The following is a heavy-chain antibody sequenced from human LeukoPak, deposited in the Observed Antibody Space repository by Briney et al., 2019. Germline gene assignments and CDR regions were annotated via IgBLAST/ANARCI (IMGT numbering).Heavy chain of an antibody. Sequence: PSETLPLTCTVSGGSISSGSYYWSWIRQPAGKGLEWIGRIYTSGSTNYNPSLKSRVTISVDTSKNQFSLKLSSVTAADTAVYYCARDEGYWGQGTLVTVSS. V-gene: IGHV4-61*02. J-gene: IGHJ4*02. CDR3: ARDEGY. CDR1: GGSISSGSYY. CDR2: IYTSGST.